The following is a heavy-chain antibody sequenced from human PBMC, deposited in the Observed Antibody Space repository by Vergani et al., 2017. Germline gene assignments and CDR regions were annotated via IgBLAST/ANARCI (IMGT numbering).Heavy chain of an antibody. J-gene: IGHJ4*02. CDR1: GFTFDDYA. D-gene: IGHD6-6*01. CDR2: ISWNSGSI. CDR3: AKDRRYSSSSVVLASFDY. V-gene: IGHV3-9*01. Sequence: EVQLVESGGGLVQPGRSLRLSCAASGFTFDDYAMHWVRQAPGKGLEWVSGISWNSGSIGYADSVKGRFAISRDNAKNSLYLQMNSLRAEDTALYYCAKDRRYSSSSVVLASFDYWGQGTLVTVSS.